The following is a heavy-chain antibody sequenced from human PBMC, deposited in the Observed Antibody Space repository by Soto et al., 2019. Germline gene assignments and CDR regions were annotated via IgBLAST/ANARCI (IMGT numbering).Heavy chain of an antibody. J-gene: IGHJ6*01. CDR3: ARGSTASYYYYYGMDV. CDR2: ISHSGRA. CDR1: GFSIQTSYF. D-gene: IGHD1-26*01. Sequence: SETLSLTCGVSGFSIQTSYFWGWIRQPPGKGLEWIGLISHSGRAISHPSFASRATISLDTTNNAFSLTLKSVTAADTAVYYCARGSTASYYYYYGMDVCRQGATVTV. V-gene: IGHV4-38-2*01.